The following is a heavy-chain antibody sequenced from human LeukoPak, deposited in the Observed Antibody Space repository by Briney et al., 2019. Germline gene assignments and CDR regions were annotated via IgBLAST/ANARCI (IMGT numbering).Heavy chain of an antibody. J-gene: IGHJ4*02. CDR1: GFTFSSYS. CDR3: ARGAIRTFDY. Sequence: GGSLRLSCAASGFTFSSYSMTWVRQAPGKGLEWVSSISSSSSYIYYADSVKGRFTISRDNAKNSLYLQMNSLRAEDTAVYYCARGAIRTFDYWGQGTLVTVSS. V-gene: IGHV3-21*01. D-gene: IGHD3-16*01. CDR2: ISSSSSYI.